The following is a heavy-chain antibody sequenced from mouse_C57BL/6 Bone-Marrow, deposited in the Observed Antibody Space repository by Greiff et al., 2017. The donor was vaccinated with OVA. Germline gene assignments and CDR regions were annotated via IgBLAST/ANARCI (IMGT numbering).Heavy chain of an antibody. J-gene: IGHJ3*01. CDR3: ARHYGSPWFAY. D-gene: IGHD2-2*01. Sequence: QVQLQQPGAELVKPGASVKLSCKASGYTFTSYWLHWVKQRPGQGLEWIGMIHPNSGSTNYNEKFNSKATLTVDKSSSTAYMQLSSLTSEDSAVYYCARHYGSPWFAYWGQGTLVTVSA. CDR2: IHPNSGST. CDR1: GYTFTSYW. V-gene: IGHV1-64*01.